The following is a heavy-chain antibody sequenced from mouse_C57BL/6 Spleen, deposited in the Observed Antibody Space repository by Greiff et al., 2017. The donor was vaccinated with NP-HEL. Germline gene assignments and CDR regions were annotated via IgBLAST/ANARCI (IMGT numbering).Heavy chain of an antibody. CDR3: AREGTVVAHWYFDV. Sequence: EVQRVESEGGLVQPGSSMKLSCTASGFTFSDYYMAWVRQVPEKGLEWVANINYDGSSTYYLDSLKSRFIISRDNAKNILYLQMSSLKSEDTATYYCAREGTVVAHWYFDVWGTGTTVTVSS. V-gene: IGHV5-16*01. CDR2: INYDGSST. D-gene: IGHD1-1*01. J-gene: IGHJ1*03. CDR1: GFTFSDYY.